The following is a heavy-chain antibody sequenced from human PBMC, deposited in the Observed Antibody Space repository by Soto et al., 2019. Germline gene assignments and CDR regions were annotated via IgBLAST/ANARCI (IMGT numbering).Heavy chain of an antibody. CDR2: INPNSGGT. V-gene: IGHV1-2*04. J-gene: IGHJ5*02. CDR3: ARDRGSSWSWFDP. D-gene: IGHD6-13*01. CDR1: GYTFTGYY. Sequence: VASVKVSCKASGYTFTGYYMHWVRQAPGQGLEWMGWINPNSGGTNYAQKFQGWVTMTRDTSISTAYMELSRLRSDDTAVYYCARDRGSSWSWFDPWGQGTLVTISS.